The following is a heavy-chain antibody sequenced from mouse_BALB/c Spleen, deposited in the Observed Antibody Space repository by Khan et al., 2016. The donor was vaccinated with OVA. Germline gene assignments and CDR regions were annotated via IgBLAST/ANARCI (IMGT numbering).Heavy chain of an antibody. J-gene: IGHJ3*01. D-gene: IGHD2-14*01. CDR2: INPSNGYT. CDR3: VREGAYHRNDGWVAY. Sequence: QVQLQQSGAELARPGASVKMSCKASGYTFTSYTIHWIKKRPGQGLEWIGYINPSNGYTNYNQKFKDKATLTTDKSSTTAYLQLSSLTSDDSAVYNWVREGAYHRNDGWVAYRGQGTLVNGSA. CDR1: GYTFTSYT. V-gene: IGHV1-4*01.